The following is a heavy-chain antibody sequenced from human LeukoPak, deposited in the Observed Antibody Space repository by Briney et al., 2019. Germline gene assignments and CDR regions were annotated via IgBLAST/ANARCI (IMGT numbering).Heavy chain of an antibody. J-gene: IGHJ3*02. CDR2: IYHSGST. CDR3: ARAPVDMVRGVIVAFDI. D-gene: IGHD3-10*01. CDR1: GGSISSYY. Sequence: SETLSLTCTVSGGSISSYYWSWIRQPPGKGLEWIGYIYHSGSTYYNPSLKSRVTISVDRSKNQFSLKLSSVTAADTAVYYCARAPVDMVRGVIVAFDIWGQGTMVTVSS. V-gene: IGHV4-59*12.